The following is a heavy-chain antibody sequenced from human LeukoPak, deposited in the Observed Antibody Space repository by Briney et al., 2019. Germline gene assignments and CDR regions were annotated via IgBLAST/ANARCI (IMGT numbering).Heavy chain of an antibody. D-gene: IGHD3-10*01. CDR1: GGSISSYY. V-gene: IGHV4-59*01. J-gene: IGHJ4*02. Sequence: PSETLSLTCIVSGGSISSYYWSWIRQPPGKGLEWIGYIYYSGSTNYNPSLKSRVTISVDTSKNQFSLKLSSVTAADTAVYYCARGLWFGELYFDYWGQGTLVTVSS. CDR2: IYYSGST. CDR3: ARGLWFGELYFDY.